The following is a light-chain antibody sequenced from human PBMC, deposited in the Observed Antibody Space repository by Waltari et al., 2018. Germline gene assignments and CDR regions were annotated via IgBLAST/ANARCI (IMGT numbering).Light chain of an antibody. CDR2: QAR. Sequence: SYELIQPPSVSVSPGQTASITCSGDKLGDKFVCWYQQRPGQSPVLVIYQARKRPSGIPERFSGSNFGNTATLTMSGTQAMDEADYYCQAWDSNSAYVFGTGTKVTVL. CDR3: QAWDSNSAYV. CDR1: KLGDKF. V-gene: IGLV3-1*01. J-gene: IGLJ1*01.